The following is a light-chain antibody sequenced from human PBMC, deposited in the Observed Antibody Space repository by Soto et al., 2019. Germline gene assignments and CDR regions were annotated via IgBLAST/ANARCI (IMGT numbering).Light chain of an antibody. Sequence: QAVVTQEPSLTVSPGGTVTLTCGSSTGTVTSGHYPYWFQQKPGQAPRTLIYDTSNRHSWAPARFSGSLLGGKADLTLSGALPEDESDYYCMLSYSRVGVFGGGTKLTVL. CDR1: TGTVTSGHY. CDR2: DTS. V-gene: IGLV7-46*01. J-gene: IGLJ3*02. CDR3: MLSYSRVGV.